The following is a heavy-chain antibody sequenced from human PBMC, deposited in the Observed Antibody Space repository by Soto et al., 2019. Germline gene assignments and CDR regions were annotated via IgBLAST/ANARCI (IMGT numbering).Heavy chain of an antibody. J-gene: IGHJ3*02. CDR3: ARDMEMATKTYNDAFDI. V-gene: IGHV4-30-4*01. CDR1: GGSISSGGYY. D-gene: IGHD5-12*01. CDR2: IYYSGST. Sequence: SETLCLTCTVAGGSISSGGYYWSWIRQPPGKGLEWIGYIYYSGSTYYNPSLKSRVTISVDTSKNQFSLKLSSVTAADTAVYYCARDMEMATKTYNDAFDIWGQGTMVTVSS.